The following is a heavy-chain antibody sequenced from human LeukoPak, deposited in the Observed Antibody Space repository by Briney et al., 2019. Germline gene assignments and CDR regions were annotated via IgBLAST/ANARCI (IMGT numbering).Heavy chain of an antibody. Sequence: GGSLRLSCAASGFTFSSYWMSWVRQAPGKGLEWVANIKQDGSEKYYVDSVKGRFTISRDNAKNSLYLQMNGLRAEDTAVYYCARAVDYDFWSGYYQATAGSYYFDYWGQGTLVTVSS. J-gene: IGHJ4*02. V-gene: IGHV3-7*01. D-gene: IGHD3-3*01. CDR2: IKQDGSEK. CDR3: ARAVDYDFWSGYYQATAGSYYFDY. CDR1: GFTFSSYW.